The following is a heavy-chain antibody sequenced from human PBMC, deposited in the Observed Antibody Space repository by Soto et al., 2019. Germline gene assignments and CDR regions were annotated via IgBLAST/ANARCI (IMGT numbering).Heavy chain of an antibody. D-gene: IGHD3-3*01. CDR1: GYTFTSYY. J-gene: IGHJ6*03. CDR3: AREPTNYNYDFWSGYHYYYYMEV. CDR2: INPSGGST. Sequence: ASVKVSCKASGYTFTSYYMHWVRQAPGQGLEWMGIINPSGGSTSYAQKFQGRVTMTRDTSTSTVYMELSSLRSEDTAVYYCAREPTNYNYDFWSGYHYYYYMEVWGKGTTVTVSS. V-gene: IGHV1-46*03.